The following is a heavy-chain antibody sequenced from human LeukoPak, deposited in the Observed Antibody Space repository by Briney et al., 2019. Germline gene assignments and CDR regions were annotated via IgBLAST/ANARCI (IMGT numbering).Heavy chain of an antibody. D-gene: IGHD2-8*01. CDR2: INPNSGGT. CDR1: GYTFTGYY. V-gene: IGHV1-2*02. J-gene: IGHJ5*02. CDR3: ASIPGYCTNGVCPREDWFDP. Sequence: ASVKVSCKASGYTFTGYYMHWVRQAPGQGLEWMGWINPNSGGTNYAQKFQGRVTMTRDTSISTAYMELSRPRSDDTAVYYCASIPGYCTNGVCPREDWFDPWGQGTLVTVSS.